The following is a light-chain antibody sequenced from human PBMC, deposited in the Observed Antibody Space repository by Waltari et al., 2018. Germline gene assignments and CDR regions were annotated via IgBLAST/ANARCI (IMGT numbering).Light chain of an antibody. V-gene: IGKV3-20*01. CDR1: QSVSKY. Sequence: EIVLPQSPGTLSLSPGDRAILSCRASQSVSKYLAWYQQKPGQAPRLLIFGASSRATGIPDRFSGSGSGTDLSLTISRVEPEDFAVYYCQQYVSLPATFGQGTKVEIE. J-gene: IGKJ1*01. CDR3: QQYVSLPAT. CDR2: GAS.